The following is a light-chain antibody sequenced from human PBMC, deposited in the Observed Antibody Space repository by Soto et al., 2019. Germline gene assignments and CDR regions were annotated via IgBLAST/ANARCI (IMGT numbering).Light chain of an antibody. CDR2: GAS. J-gene: IGKJ4*01. CDR3: QNYNSAPFI. CDR1: HDIGKS. Sequence: DFQMTQSPSSLSASMGDRVTVTCRASHDIGKSLAWYQQRPGKSPTPLIYGASTLQSGVPPRFSGSGSGRDFTLAISTLRPEDIATYYCQNYNSAPFIFGGGTKVEVK. V-gene: IGKV1-27*01.